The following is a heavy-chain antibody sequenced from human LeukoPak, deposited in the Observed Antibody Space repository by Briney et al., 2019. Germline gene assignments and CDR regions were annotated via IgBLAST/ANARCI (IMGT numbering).Heavy chain of an antibody. CDR2: INPNSGGT. CDR1: GYTFTDYY. Sequence: GAXVKVSCKASGYTFTDYYMHWVRQAPGQGLEWMGWINPNSGGTNYAQKFQGRVTMTRDTSISTAYMELSRLRSDDTAVYYCASINSGSYYHDAFDIWGQGTMVTVSS. V-gene: IGHV1-2*02. CDR3: ASINSGSYYHDAFDI. D-gene: IGHD1-26*01. J-gene: IGHJ3*02.